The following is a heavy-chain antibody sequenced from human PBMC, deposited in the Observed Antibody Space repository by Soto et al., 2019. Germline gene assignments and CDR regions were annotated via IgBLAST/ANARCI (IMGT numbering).Heavy chain of an antibody. Sequence: GSLRLSCAGSGLTFSSYDMSWVRQAPGKGLEWVSQISSTGRSTKYADSVKGRFTISRDNSKNTLYLQMNSLRAEDTAVYYCAKDYYDSSGYPPENWFDPWGQGTLVTVSS. D-gene: IGHD3-22*01. J-gene: IGHJ5*02. CDR1: GLTFSSYD. CDR2: ISSTGRST. CDR3: AKDYYDSSGYPPENWFDP. V-gene: IGHV3-23*01.